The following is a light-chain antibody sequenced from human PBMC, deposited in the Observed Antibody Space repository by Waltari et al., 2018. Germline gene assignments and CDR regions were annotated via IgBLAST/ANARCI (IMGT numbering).Light chain of an antibody. Sequence: EIVLTQSPGPLSLSPGERATLACRASQSVSRTLAWYQQKPGQAPKLLIYGASNRATGIPDRFTGSGSGTDFSLTISSLEPEDFAIYFCQHYVRLPATFGQGTKVEIK. CDR2: GAS. CDR3: QHYVRLPAT. V-gene: IGKV3-20*01. J-gene: IGKJ1*01. CDR1: QSVSRT.